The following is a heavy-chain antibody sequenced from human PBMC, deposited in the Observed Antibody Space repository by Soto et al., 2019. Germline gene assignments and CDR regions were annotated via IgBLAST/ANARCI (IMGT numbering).Heavy chain of an antibody. Sequence: LRLSCVASGFTFSSYSMNWVRQAPGKGLEWVSSITGSSGNVHYADSVRGRFTISRDNTKNSLFLQMNSLRVEDSAVYYCAKDPNHDFRSGYSGSGWFDPWGQGTLVTVSS. V-gene: IGHV3-21*06. D-gene: IGHD3-3*01. CDR2: ITGSSGNV. CDR3: AKDPNHDFRSGYSGSGWFDP. CDR1: GFTFSSYS. J-gene: IGHJ5*02.